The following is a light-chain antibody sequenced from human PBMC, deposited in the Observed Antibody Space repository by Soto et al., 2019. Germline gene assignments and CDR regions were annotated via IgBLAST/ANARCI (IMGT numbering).Light chain of an antibody. V-gene: IGKV2-28*01. CDR1: QSLLHSNGYNY. Sequence: DIVMTQSPLSLPVTPGEPASISCRSSQSLLHSNGYNYLDWYLQKPGQSPQLLIYLGSNRASGVPDRFSGSGSGTDFTLQISRVEADDVGVYYCMQALQTPFTFGPGTKVDIK. CDR3: MQALQTPFT. J-gene: IGKJ3*01. CDR2: LGS.